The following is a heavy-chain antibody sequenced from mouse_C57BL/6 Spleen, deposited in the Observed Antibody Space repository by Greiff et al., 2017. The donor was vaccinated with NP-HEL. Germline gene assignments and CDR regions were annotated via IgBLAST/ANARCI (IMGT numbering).Heavy chain of an antibody. J-gene: IGHJ2*01. CDR3: ARDRGGYGSWVTLDY. V-gene: IGHV5-4*01. CDR2: ISDGGSYT. CDR1: GFTFSSYA. Sequence: EVQRVESGGGLVKPGGSLKLSCAASGFTFSSYAMSWVRQTPEKRLEWVATISDGGSYTYYPDNVKGRFTISRDNAKNTLYLQMSNLKSEDTAMYYWARDRGGYGSWVTLDYWGQGTTLTVSS. D-gene: IGHD1-1*02.